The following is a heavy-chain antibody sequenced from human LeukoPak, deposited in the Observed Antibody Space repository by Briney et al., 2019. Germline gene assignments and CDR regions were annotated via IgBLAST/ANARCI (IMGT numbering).Heavy chain of an antibody. CDR2: IYHSGST. V-gene: IGHV4-4*02. CDR3: ARDDYGSSGDYDY. J-gene: IGHJ4*02. Sequence: SETLSLTCAVSGGSISSSNSGSWVRQPPGKGLEWIGEIYHSGSTNYNPSLKSRVTISVDKSKNQFSLKLSSVTAADTAVYYCARDDYGSSGDYDYWGQGTLVTVSS. D-gene: IGHD3-22*01. CDR1: GGSISSSNS.